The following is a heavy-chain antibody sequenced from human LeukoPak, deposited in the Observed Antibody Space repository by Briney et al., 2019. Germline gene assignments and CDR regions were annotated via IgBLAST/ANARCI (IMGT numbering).Heavy chain of an antibody. D-gene: IGHD1-20*01. CDR1: GGSISSYY. J-gene: IGHJ5*02. Sequence: PSETLSLTCTVSGGSISSYYWSWIRQPPGKGLEWIGYIYYSGSTNYNPSLKSRVTISVDMSKNQFSLKLSSVTAADTAVYYCARDNYNWFDPWGQGTLVTVSS. CDR3: ARDNYNWFDP. V-gene: IGHV4-59*01. CDR2: IYYSGST.